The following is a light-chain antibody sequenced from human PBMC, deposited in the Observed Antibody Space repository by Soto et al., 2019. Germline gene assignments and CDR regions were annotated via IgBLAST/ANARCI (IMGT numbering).Light chain of an antibody. CDR2: DAS. Sequence: EIVLTQSPATLSLSPGERATLSCRASQSVSSYLAWYQQKPGQAPRLLISDASNRATGIAARFSGSGSGTDFTLTISSLEPEDFAVYYCKQRSNLPLTFGGGTKVEIK. CDR3: KQRSNLPLT. J-gene: IGKJ4*02. CDR1: QSVSSY. V-gene: IGKV3-11*01.